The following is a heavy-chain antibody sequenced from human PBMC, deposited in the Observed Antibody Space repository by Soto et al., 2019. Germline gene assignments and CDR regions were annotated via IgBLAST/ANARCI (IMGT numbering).Heavy chain of an antibody. V-gene: IGHV4-59*01. CDR1: GEAISNYY. CDR3: ARGTRTLITSYFAY. J-gene: IGHJ4*02. Sequence: CLPWGVSGEAISNYYWSWIRQTPGRGLEWIGSVHESGSTDYNPSLKGRVIILLHTSMSQFFLNQRSATAAHTPTYYCARGTRTLITSYFAYWHQEIPVAASS. CDR2: VHESGST.